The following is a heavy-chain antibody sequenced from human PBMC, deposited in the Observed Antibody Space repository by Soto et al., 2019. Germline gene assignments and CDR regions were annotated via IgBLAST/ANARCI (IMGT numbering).Heavy chain of an antibody. CDR3: ARGRDEGDFLADA. Sequence: ASVKVSCKASGYTFTSYGITWVRQAPGQGLEWMGWISAYNGNTNYAQKLQGRVTLTTDTSTSTAYMELRSLRSDATAVYYCARGRDEGDFLADAWGQGTLVTVS. CDR1: GYTFTSYG. D-gene: IGHD4-17*01. CDR2: ISAYNGNT. V-gene: IGHV1-18*04. J-gene: IGHJ5*02.